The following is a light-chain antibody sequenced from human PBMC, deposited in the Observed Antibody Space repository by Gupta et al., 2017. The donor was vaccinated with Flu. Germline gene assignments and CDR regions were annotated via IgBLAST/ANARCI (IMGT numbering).Light chain of an antibody. CDR2: SSA. V-gene: IGKV1D-12*01. J-gene: IGKJ5*01. Sequence: PPSGPASVGDRVSITCRASQSVGTWLSWYQQKPGKAPKLLIYSSARLQSGVPSRFSGSGSGTDFTRTISSMQPEDFATYYGQHSKSLPPSFGPGTRLDIQ. CDR3: QHSKSLPPS. CDR1: QSVGTW.